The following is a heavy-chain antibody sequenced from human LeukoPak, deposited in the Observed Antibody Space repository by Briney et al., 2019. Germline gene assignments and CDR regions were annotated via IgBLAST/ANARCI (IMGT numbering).Heavy chain of an antibody. Sequence: SETLSLTCTVSIYSISSDYYWGWIRQPPGKGLEWIGSFYHSGTTYYNPSLKSRVTMSVDTSKNQFSLKLNSVTAADTAVYYCARDRYYYGSGTPFDPWGQGTLVTVSS. D-gene: IGHD3-10*01. J-gene: IGHJ5*02. CDR3: ARDRYYYGSGTPFDP. CDR2: FYHSGTT. V-gene: IGHV4-38-2*02. CDR1: IYSISSDYY.